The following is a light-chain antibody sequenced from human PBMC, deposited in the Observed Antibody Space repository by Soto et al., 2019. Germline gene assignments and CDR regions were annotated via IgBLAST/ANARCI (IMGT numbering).Light chain of an antibody. Sequence: QSVLTQPASVSGSPGQSITISCTGTSSDIGGYNYVSWYQQHPGKAPKLMIYGVTNRPSGVSNRFSGSKSGNTASLTISGLQAEDEADYYCSSYTFTSTPYVFGTGTKVTVL. CDR3: SSYTFTSTPYV. CDR2: GVT. J-gene: IGLJ1*01. CDR1: SSDIGGYNY. V-gene: IGLV2-14*01.